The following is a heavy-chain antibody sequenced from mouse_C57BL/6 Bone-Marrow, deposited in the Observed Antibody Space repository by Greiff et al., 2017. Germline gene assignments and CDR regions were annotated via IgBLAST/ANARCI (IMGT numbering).Heavy chain of an antibody. J-gene: IGHJ1*03. CDR1: GFTFSSYG. V-gene: IGHV5-6*01. D-gene: IGHD1-1*01. Sequence: EVKLMESGGDLVKPGGSLKLSCAASGFTFSSYGMSWVRQTPDKRLEWVATISSGGSYTYYPDSVKGRFTISRDNAKNTLYLQMSSLKSEDTDMYYCARQTNYGSSYGYFEVWGTGTTVTVSS. CDR2: ISSGGSYT. CDR3: ARQTNYGSSYGYFEV.